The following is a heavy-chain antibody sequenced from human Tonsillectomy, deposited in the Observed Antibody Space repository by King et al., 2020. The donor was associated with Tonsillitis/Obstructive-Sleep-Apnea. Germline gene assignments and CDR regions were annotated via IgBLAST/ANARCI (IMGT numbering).Heavy chain of an antibody. V-gene: IGHV4-34*01. CDR1: GGSFSGYY. D-gene: IGHD1-14*01. J-gene: IGHJ6*03. CDR3: ARCFSRTSYYYYYMDV. Sequence: VQLQQWGAGLLKPSETLSLTCAVYGGSFSGYYWSWIRQPPGKGLEWIGEINHSGSTNYNPSLKSRVTISVDTSKNQFSLKLRSVTAADTAVYYCARCFSRTSYYYYYMDVWGKGSTVTVSS. CDR2: INHSGST.